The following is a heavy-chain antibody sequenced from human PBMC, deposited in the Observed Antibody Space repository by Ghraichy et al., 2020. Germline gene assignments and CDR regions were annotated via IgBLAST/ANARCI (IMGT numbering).Heavy chain of an antibody. J-gene: IGHJ4*02. CDR1: RFSFSNYW. D-gene: IGHD5-24*01. V-gene: IGHV3-74*01. CDR2: INPDGSST. Sequence: GGSLRLSCAASRFSFSNYWMHWVRQAPGKGLVWVSRINPDGSSTDYADSVKGRFTISRDNAKNTLYLQMSSLRAEDTALYYCASLKSAVDGNYWGQGTLVTVSS. CDR3: ASLKSAVDGNY.